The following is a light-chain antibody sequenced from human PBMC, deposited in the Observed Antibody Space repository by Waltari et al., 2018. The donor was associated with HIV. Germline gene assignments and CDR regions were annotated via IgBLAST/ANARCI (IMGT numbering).Light chain of an antibody. V-gene: IGKV3-20*01. J-gene: IGKJ1*01. CDR3: QQYGSSPQT. CDR2: GAS. CDR1: QTVSSTS. Sequence: EIGLTQSPGTLSLSPGERATLSCRASQTVSSTSLAWYQQKPGQAPRLLIYGASSRATGIPDRFSGSGSGTDFTLTISRLEPEDFAVYYCQQYGSSPQTFGQGTKVEIK.